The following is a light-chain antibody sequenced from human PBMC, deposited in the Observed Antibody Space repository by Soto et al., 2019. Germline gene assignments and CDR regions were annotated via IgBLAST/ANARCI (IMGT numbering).Light chain of an antibody. CDR1: QSIGSY. V-gene: IGKV1-39*01. Sequence: DIQMTQSPSSLSASVGDRVTLTCRASQSIGSYLSWYQQKAGKAPKLLIYNASNLQSWVPSRFSGSVSGTDFTLTISSLQPEDFATYYCQQSSIAPRTFGQGTKLEIK. CDR2: NAS. CDR3: QQSSIAPRT. J-gene: IGKJ2*01.